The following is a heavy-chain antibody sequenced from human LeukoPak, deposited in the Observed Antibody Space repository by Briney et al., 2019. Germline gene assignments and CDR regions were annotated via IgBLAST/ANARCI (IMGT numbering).Heavy chain of an antibody. D-gene: IGHD3-22*01. J-gene: IGHJ3*02. Sequence: GESLKISCKGSGYSFTSYWIGWVRQMPGKGLEWMGIIYPGDSDTRYSPSFQGQVTISADKSISTAYLQWSSLKASDTAMYYCARLGYYDSSVPNAFDIWGQGTKVTVSS. CDR3: ARLGYYDSSVPNAFDI. V-gene: IGHV5-51*01. CDR2: IYPGDSDT. CDR1: GYSFTSYW.